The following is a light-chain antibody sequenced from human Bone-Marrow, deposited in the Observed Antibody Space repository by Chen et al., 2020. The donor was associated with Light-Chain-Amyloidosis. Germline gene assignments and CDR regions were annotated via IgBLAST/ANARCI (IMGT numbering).Light chain of an antibody. V-gene: IGLV2-14*01. CDR3: SSYSVTSPLVV. Sequence: QSALTQPASVSGSPGQSITISCTGTSSDVGGYNYVSWYQQHPGKAPKVMIYEVTNRPSGVSNLFSGSKSGNTASLTISGLQAEDEADYYCSSYSVTSPLVVFGGGTKLTVL. J-gene: IGLJ2*01. CDR1: SSDVGGYNY. CDR2: EVT.